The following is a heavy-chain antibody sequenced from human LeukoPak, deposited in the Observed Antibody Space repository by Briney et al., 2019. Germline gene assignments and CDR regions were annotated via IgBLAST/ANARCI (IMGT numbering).Heavy chain of an antibody. V-gene: IGHV4-34*01. D-gene: IGHD3-16*02. CDR2: INHSGST. Sequence: SETLSLTCAVYGGSFSGYYWSWIRQPPGKGLEWIGEINHSGSTNYNPPLKGRVTISVDTSKNQFSLKLSSVTAADTAVYYCAATRYTPTRDTGEAFDIWGQGTMVTVSS. J-gene: IGHJ3*02. CDR1: GGSFSGYY. CDR3: AATRYTPTRDTGEAFDI.